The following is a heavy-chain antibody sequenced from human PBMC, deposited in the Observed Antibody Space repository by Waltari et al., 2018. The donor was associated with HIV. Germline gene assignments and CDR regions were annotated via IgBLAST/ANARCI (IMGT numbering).Heavy chain of an antibody. V-gene: IGHV4-38-2*02. CDR2: IYHSGST. CDR3: ARDYRTRTDT. Sequence: QVQLQESGPGLVKPSETLSLTCTVSGYSISSGYYWGWIRQPPGKGLEWIGSIYHSGSTYYNPSLKSRVTISVDTSKNQFSLKLSSVTAADTAVYYCARDYRTRTDTWGQGTLVTVSS. D-gene: IGHD2-2*01. CDR1: GYSISSGYY. J-gene: IGHJ5*02.